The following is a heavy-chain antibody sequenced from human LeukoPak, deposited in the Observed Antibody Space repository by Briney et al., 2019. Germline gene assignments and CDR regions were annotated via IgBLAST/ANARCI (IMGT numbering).Heavy chain of an antibody. CDR3: ARGGKKVVPAAIDYYYYYMDV. J-gene: IGHJ6*03. CDR2: IYHSGST. D-gene: IGHD2-2*01. CDR1: GYSISSGYY. V-gene: IGHV4-38-2*01. Sequence: SETLSLTCAVSGYSISSGYYWGWIRQPPGKGLEWIGGIYHSGSTYYNPSLKSRVTISVDTSKNQFSLKLSSVTAADTAVYYCARGGKKVVPAAIDYYYYYMDVWGKGTTVTVSS.